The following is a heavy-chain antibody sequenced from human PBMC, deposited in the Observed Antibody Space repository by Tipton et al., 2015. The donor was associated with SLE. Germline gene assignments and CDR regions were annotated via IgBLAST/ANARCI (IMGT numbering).Heavy chain of an antibody. V-gene: IGHV4-34*01. D-gene: IGHD6-6*01. CDR3: ARLLSYSSSPVYFAY. J-gene: IGHJ4*02. CDR1: GGSFRGSY. Sequence: TLSLTCDVYGGSFRGSYWNWIRQPPGKGLEWIGEVNHSGRTNYNPSLKSRVTISVDTSKNHFSLKLTSVTAADTAMYYCARLLSYSSSPVYFAYWGQGTLVTVSS. CDR2: VNHSGRT.